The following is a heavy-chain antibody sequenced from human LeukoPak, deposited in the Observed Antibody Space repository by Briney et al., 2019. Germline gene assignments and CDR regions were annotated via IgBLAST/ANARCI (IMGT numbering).Heavy chain of an antibody. V-gene: IGHV4-59*01. CDR3: ARHYYYGSGSYYNSPYYFDY. CDR2: IYYSGST. D-gene: IGHD3-10*01. Sequence: KTSETLSLTCTVSGGSISSYYWSWIRQPPGKGLEWIGYIYYSGSTNYNPSLKSRVTISVDTSKNQFSLKLSSVTAAETAVLYCARHYYYGSGSYYNSPYYFDYWGQGTLVTVSS. J-gene: IGHJ4*02. CDR1: GGSISSYY.